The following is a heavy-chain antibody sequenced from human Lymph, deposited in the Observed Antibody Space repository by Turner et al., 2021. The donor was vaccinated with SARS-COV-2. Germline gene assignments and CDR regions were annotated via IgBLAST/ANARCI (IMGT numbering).Heavy chain of an antibody. CDR3: ARGRYSGGGMDV. D-gene: IGHD1-26*01. J-gene: IGHJ6*02. CDR2: MNPDSGNT. Sequence: QVQLVQSGAEVKKPGASVKVSCKAPGYNFTSYDINWVRQATGQGLEWMGWMNPDSGNTGYAQKFQGRVTMTRNTSISTSYMELSSLRSEDTAVYYFARGRYSGGGMDVWGQGTTVTVSS. CDR1: GYNFTSYD. V-gene: IGHV1-8*02.